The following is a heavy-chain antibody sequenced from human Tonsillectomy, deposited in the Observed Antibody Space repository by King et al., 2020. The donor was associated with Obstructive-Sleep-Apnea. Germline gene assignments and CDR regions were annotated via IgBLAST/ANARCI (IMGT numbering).Heavy chain of an antibody. CDR3: AKVGGSGSYYGYYFDY. D-gene: IGHD3-10*01. J-gene: IGHJ4*02. V-gene: IGHV3-30*18. Sequence: VQLVQSGGGVVQPGRSLRLSCAASGFIFISYGMHWVRQAPGKGLEWVAVISYDGSNKYYADSVKGRFTISRDNSKNTLYLQMNSLRAEDTAVYYCAKVGGSGSYYGYYFDYWGQGTLVTVSS. CDR2: ISYDGSNK. CDR1: GFIFISYG.